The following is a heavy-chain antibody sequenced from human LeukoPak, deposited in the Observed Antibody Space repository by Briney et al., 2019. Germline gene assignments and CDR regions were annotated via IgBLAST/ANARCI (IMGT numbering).Heavy chain of an antibody. CDR2: IYYSGST. CDR1: GGSISSNNYY. CDR3: AGHQHTAMIDY. V-gene: IGHV4-39*01. J-gene: IGHJ4*02. Sequence: SETLSLTCTVSGGSISSNNYYWGWLRQPPAKGLEWIGSIYYSGSTYYNPSLKSRVTISVDTSKNQFSLKLISVTAADTAVYYCAGHQHTAMIDYWGQGTLVTVSS. D-gene: IGHD5-18*01.